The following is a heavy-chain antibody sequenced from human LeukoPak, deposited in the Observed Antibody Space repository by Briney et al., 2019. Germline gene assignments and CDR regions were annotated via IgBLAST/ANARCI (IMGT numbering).Heavy chain of an antibody. CDR1: GYTFTTYD. CDR3: ETRDGDAFDL. J-gene: IGHJ3*01. V-gene: IGHV1-8*03. D-gene: IGHD5-24*01. Sequence: ASVKVSCKAFGYTFTTYDINWVRRAPGQGLEWMGWVNPDSGHTGYAQKFQGRVTITRNTSIRTAYMEMGRLTSDDTAVYYCETRDGDAFDLWGQGTLVTVSS. CDR2: VNPDSGHT.